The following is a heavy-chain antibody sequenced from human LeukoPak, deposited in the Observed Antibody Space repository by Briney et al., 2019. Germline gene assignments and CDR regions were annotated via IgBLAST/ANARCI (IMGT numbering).Heavy chain of an antibody. CDR2: TYYRSKWYN. V-gene: IGHV6-1*01. CDR3: ASTAGFGRGSWFDP. D-gene: IGHD3/OR15-3a*01. Sequence: SQTLSLTCAISGDSVSSNSAAWNWIRQSPSRGLEWLGRTYYRSKWYNDYAVSVKSRITINPDTSKNQFSLQLNSVTPEDTAVYYCASTAGFGRGSWFDPWGQGTLVTVSS. J-gene: IGHJ5*02. CDR1: GDSVSSNSAA.